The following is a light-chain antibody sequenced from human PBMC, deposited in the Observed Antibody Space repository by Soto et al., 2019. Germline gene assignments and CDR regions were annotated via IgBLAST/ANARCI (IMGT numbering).Light chain of an antibody. V-gene: IGKV3-20*01. Sequence: EIVLTQSPGTLSLSPGERATLSCRASQSVSSSNLAWYQQRPGQAPRLLIYDTSTRATGIPDRFSGSGSGTDFTLTISRLEAEDFAVYYCQQHVASTGWTFGQGTKVEIK. CDR3: QQHVASTGWT. CDR2: DTS. CDR1: QSVSSSN. J-gene: IGKJ1*01.